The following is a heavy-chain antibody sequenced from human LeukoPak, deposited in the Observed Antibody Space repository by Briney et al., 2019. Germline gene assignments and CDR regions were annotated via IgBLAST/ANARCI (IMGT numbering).Heavy chain of an antibody. V-gene: IGHV3-21*06. J-gene: IGHJ4*02. CDR2: ISSSTTYI. Sequence: GGSLRLSCAASGFTFSTYTMNWVRQAPGKGLEWISAISSSTTYIYYADSVKGRFTISRDNAKSSLFLQMNSLRAEDTAVYYCAGGYCSAGSCYKGDYWGQGTLVTVSS. D-gene: IGHD2-15*01. CDR3: AGGYCSAGSCYKGDY. CDR1: GFTFSTYT.